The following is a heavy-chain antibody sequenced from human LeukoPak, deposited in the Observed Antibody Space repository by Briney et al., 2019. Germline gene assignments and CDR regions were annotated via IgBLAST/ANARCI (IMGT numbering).Heavy chain of an antibody. V-gene: IGHV3-30*03. CDR2: ISYDGSNK. Sequence: GRSLRLSCAASGFTFSSYGMHWVRQAPGKGLEWVAVISYDGSNKYYADSVKGRFTISRDNSKNTLYLQMNSLRAEDTAVYYCTRVGGNYQFDYWGQGTLVTVSS. J-gene: IGHJ4*02. D-gene: IGHD1-7*01. CDR3: TRVGGNYQFDY. CDR1: GFTFSSYG.